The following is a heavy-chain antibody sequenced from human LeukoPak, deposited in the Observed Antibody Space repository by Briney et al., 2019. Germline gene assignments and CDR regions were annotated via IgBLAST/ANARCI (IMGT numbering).Heavy chain of an antibody. D-gene: IGHD2-15*01. V-gene: IGHV1-2*02. CDR2: INPDSVVT. J-gene: IGHJ3*02. Sequence: ASVTVSYTPAVYTFTHYYMHWVRRAPGQVLECIGWINPDSVVTHYPQKFQGTVTMTMDTSSSTAYMELIRLRSDDTAVYYCARDGTFDIWGQGTMVTVSS. CDR1: VYTFTHYY. CDR3: ARDGTFDI.